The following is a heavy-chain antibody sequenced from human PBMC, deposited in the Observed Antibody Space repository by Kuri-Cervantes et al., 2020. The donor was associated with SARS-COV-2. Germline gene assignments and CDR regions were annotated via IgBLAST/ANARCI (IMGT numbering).Heavy chain of an antibody. CDR1: GGTFSSYA. Sequence: SVKVSCKASGGTFSSYAISWVRQAPGQGLEWMGGIIPIFGTANYAQKFQGRVTITADESTSTAYMELSSLRSEDTAVYYCARSGWGTYSNSNYYYMDVWGKGTTVTVSS. D-gene: IGHD4-11*01. CDR2: IIPIFGTA. J-gene: IGHJ6*03. V-gene: IGHV1-69*13. CDR3: ARSGWGTYSNSNYYYMDV.